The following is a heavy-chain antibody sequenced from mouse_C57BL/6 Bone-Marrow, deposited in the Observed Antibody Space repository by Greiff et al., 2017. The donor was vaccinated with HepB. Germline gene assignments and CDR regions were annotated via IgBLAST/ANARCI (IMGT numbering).Heavy chain of an antibody. CDR1: GYTFTDYN. Sequence: VQLQQSGPELVKPGASVKIPCKASGYTFTDYNMDWVKQSHGKSLEWIGDINPNNGGTIYNQKFKGKATLTVDKSSSTAYMELRSLTSEDTAVYYCARDTGTGTYFDVWGTGTTVTVSS. J-gene: IGHJ1*03. D-gene: IGHD4-1*01. CDR2: INPNNGGT. CDR3: ARDTGTGTYFDV. V-gene: IGHV1-18*01.